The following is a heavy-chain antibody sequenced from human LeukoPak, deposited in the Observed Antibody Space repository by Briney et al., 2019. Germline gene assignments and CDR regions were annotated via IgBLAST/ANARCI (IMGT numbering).Heavy chain of an antibody. D-gene: IGHD3-10*01. Sequence: SETLSLTCTVSGGSISSYYWSWIRQPPGKGLEWIGYIYYSGSTNYNPSLKSRVTISVDTSKNQFPLKLSSVTAADTAVYYCARHSANPNRGPMPRGTRFDPWGQGTLVTVSS. CDR3: ARHSANPNRGPMPRGTRFDP. V-gene: IGHV4-59*08. J-gene: IGHJ5*02. CDR1: GGSISSYY. CDR2: IYYSGST.